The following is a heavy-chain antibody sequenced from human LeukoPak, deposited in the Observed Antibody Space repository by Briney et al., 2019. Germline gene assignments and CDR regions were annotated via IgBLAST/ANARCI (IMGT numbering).Heavy chain of an antibody. CDR1: GGSFSGYY. V-gene: IGHV4-34*01. CDR2: IHHSGST. CDR3: ARVGQPIAAAVTGGNWFDP. D-gene: IGHD6-13*01. Sequence: PSETLSLTCAVYGGSFSGYYWSWIRQPPEKGLEWIGEIHHSGSTNYNPSLKSRVTISVDTSKNQFSLNLSSVTAADTAVYHCARVGQPIAAAVTGGNWFDPWGQGTLVTVSS. J-gene: IGHJ5*02.